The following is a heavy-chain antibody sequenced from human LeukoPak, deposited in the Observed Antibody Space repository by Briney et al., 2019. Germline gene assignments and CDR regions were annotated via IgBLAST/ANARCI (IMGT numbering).Heavy chain of an antibody. D-gene: IGHD3-9*01. V-gene: IGHV1-69*13. CDR3: ARSDILWEPRFDP. Sequence: ASVKVSCKASGGTFSSYAISWARQAPGQGLEWMGGIIPISGTANHAQKFQGRVTITADESTSTAYMELSSLRFEDTAVYYCARSDILWEPRFDPWGQGTLVTVSS. CDR2: IIPISGTA. J-gene: IGHJ5*02. CDR1: GGTFSSYA.